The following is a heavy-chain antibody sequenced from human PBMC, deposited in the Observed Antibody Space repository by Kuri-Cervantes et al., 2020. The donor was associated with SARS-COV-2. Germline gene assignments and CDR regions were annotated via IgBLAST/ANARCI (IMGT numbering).Heavy chain of an antibody. J-gene: IGHJ3*02. D-gene: IGHD3-3*01. CDR2: ISSSRTTI. CDR1: GFTFSSYS. CDR3: ARRPWGITIFGVVTSDGFDI. Sequence: ETLSLTCAASGFTFSSYSMNWVRQAPGKGLEWVSYISSSRTTIYYADSVKGRFTISRDNAKNSLYLQMNSLRAEDTAVYYCARRPWGITIFGVVTSDGFDIWGQGTMVTVSS. V-gene: IGHV3-48*01.